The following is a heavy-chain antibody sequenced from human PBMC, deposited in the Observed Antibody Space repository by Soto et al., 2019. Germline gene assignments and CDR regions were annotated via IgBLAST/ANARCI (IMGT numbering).Heavy chain of an antibody. D-gene: IGHD3-10*02. CDR2: INPKSGGT. V-gene: IGHV1-2*04. CDR3: AMAVSTECSNGVCAFGDNHDMDG. CDR1: GYSFTDCR. J-gene: IGHJ6*02. Sequence: ASVKVSWKDSGYSFTDCRIHWVRQAPGQGLEWLGRINPKSGGTSTAQKFQGWVTMTTDTSISTASMELTRLTSDDSAIYYCAMAVSTECSNGVCAFGDNHDMDGWGERTTGTV.